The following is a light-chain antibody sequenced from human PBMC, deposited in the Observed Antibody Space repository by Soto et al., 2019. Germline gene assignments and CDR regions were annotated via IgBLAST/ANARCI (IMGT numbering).Light chain of an antibody. V-gene: IGLV1-47*02. J-gene: IGLJ1*01. CDR3: VAWDASLRGYV. CDR1: NSNVGNYY. Sequence: QSVLTQPPSASGTPGQRVTMSCSGSNSNVGNYYVSWYQHLPGTAPKLLIYYNNQRPSGVPDRFSGSKSGTSASLAISGLRSEDESDYYCVAWDASLRGYVFGTGTMLTVL. CDR2: YNN.